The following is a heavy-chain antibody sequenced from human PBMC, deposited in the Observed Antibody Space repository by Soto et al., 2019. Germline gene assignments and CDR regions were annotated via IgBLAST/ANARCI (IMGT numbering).Heavy chain of an antibody. CDR2: INAGNGNT. D-gene: IGHD2-15*01. CDR3: ARDGVGYFSLLWFDP. CDR1: GYTFTSYA. J-gene: IGHJ5*02. V-gene: IGHV1-3*01. Sequence: GASVKVSCKSSGYTFTSYAMHCVRQAPGQRLEWMGWINAGNGNTKYSQKFQGRVTITRDTSASTAYMELSSLRSEDTAVYYCARDGVGYFSLLWFDPWGQGTLVTVSS.